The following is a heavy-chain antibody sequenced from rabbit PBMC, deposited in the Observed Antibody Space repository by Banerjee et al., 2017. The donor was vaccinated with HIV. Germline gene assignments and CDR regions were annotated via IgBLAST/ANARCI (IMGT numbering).Heavy chain of an antibody. CDR2: INTSSGNT. V-gene: IGHV1S45*01. J-gene: IGHJ4*01. Sequence: QQQLEESGGGLVRPGGSLTLTCKASGLDFGSSYWICWVRQAPGKGLEWIACINTSSGNTVYASWATGRFTISKTSSTTVTLRMTSLTAADTATYLCARADVGGYADTSLNLWGPGTLVTVS. CDR1: GLDFGSSYW. CDR3: ARADVGGYADTSLNL. D-gene: IGHD4-2*01.